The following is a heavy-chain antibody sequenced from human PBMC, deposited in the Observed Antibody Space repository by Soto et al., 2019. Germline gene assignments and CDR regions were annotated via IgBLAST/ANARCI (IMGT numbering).Heavy chain of an antibody. CDR3: ARGNYAAYYYGMDV. D-gene: IGHD4-4*01. Sequence: EVQLVESGGGLVQPGGSLRLSCAASGFTFSDHYMDWVRQAPGKGLEWVGRTRNKANSYTTEYAASVKGRFTISRDDSKNSLYLQMNSLNTEDTAVYYCARGNYAAYYYGMDVWGQGTTVTVSS. CDR2: TRNKANSYTT. CDR1: GFTFSDHY. J-gene: IGHJ6*02. V-gene: IGHV3-72*01.